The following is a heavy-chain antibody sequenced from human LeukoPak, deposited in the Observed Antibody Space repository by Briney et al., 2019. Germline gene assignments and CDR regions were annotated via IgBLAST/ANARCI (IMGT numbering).Heavy chain of an antibody. J-gene: IGHJ2*01. CDR3: ASYDSSGYYRHDGYFDL. Sequence: SVKVSCKASGGTFSSYTISWVRQAPGQGLEWMGRIIPIFGTANYAQRFQGRVTITTDESTSTAYMELSSLRSEDTAVYYCASYDSSGYYRHDGYFDLWGRGTLVTVSS. CDR2: IIPIFGTA. V-gene: IGHV1-69*05. D-gene: IGHD3-22*01. CDR1: GGTFSSYT.